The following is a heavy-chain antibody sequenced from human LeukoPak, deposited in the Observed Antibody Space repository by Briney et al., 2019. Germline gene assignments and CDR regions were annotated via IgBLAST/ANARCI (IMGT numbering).Heavy chain of an antibody. J-gene: IGHJ3*02. D-gene: IGHD1-26*01. CDR3: AKGRWEVNLSDAFDI. V-gene: IGHV3-23*01. Sequence: GGSLRLSCAASGFTFSSYAMSWVRQAPGKGPEWVSGICGSCGSTYYADSVKGRFTISRDNSKNTLYLQMNSLRAEDTAVYYCAKGRWEVNLSDAFDIWGQGTSVTVSS. CDR1: GFTFSSYA. CDR2: ICGSCGST.